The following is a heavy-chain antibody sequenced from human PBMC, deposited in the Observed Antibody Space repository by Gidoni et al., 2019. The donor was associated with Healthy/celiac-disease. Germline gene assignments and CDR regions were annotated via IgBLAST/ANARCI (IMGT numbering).Heavy chain of an antibody. V-gene: IGHV1-69*06. CDR2: IIPIVGTA. Sequence: QVQLVQSGAEVKKPGSSVKVSCKAPGGTFSSYAISWGRQAPGQGLEWMGGIIPIVGTANYAQKFQGRVTITADKSTSTAYMELSSLRSEDTAVYYCARDAPGDSANYAFDIWGQGTMVTVSS. J-gene: IGHJ3*02. CDR3: ARDAPGDSANYAFDI. CDR1: GGTFSSYA. D-gene: IGHD3-16*01.